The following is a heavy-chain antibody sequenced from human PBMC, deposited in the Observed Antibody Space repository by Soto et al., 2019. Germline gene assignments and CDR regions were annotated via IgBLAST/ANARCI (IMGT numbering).Heavy chain of an antibody. V-gene: IGHV4-61*01. J-gene: IGHJ4*02. CDR2: IYYSGRT. CDR3: ASESGDSSGRAEDFDY. Sequence: QVQLQESGPGLVKPSETLSLTCTVSGGSVSSCSYYWIWIRKPPGKGLEWIGYIYYSGRTNYNPSLKIRIPISVDTSKNQCALQLSSVAAADTAVYYCASESGDSSGRAEDFDYWGQGTLVTVSS. D-gene: IGHD3-22*01. CDR1: GGSVSSCSYY.